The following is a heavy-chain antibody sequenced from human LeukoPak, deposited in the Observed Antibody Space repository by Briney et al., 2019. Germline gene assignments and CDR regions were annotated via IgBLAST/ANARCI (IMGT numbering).Heavy chain of an antibody. D-gene: IGHD6-6*01. CDR1: GYTFTGYH. CDR3: ARDDSSSSANAFDV. Sequence: ASVKVPCKASGYTFTGYHMHWVRQAPGQGLEWMGWINSNTGGTNYAQEFQGRVTMTRDTSISTAYMDLSSLRSDDTAVYYCARDDSSSSANAFDVWGQGTMVSASS. CDR2: INSNTGGT. V-gene: IGHV1-2*02. J-gene: IGHJ3*01.